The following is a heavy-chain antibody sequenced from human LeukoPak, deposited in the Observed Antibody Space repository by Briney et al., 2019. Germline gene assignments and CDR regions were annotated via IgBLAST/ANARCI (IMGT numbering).Heavy chain of an antibody. Sequence: GGSLRLSCAASGFTFDDYAMDWVRQAPGKGLEWVSLISGDGGSTYYADSVKGRFTISRDNSKNSLYLQMNSLRTEDTALYYCAKDMGDSYYYYYMDVWGKGTTVTVSS. CDR1: GFTFDDYA. J-gene: IGHJ6*03. V-gene: IGHV3-43*02. CDR3: AKDMGDSYYYYYMDV. D-gene: IGHD1-26*01. CDR2: ISGDGGST.